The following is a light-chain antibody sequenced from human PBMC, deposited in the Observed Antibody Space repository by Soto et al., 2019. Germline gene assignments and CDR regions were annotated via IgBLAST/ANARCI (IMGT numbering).Light chain of an antibody. Sequence: QTVVTQDPSFSGSPGATVTITCGLTSSSVSTNNYPSWYQQPPGKAPRTIIYSTYTRSSGVPDRFSASILGNKAALTIAGAQADDAYDYYCALYMGSGIWVFGGGTKLTVL. CDR3: ALYMGSGIWV. CDR2: STY. CDR1: SSSVSTNNY. J-gene: IGLJ3*02. V-gene: IGLV8-61*01.